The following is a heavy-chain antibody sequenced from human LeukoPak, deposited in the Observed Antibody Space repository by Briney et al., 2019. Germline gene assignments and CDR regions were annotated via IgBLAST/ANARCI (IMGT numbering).Heavy chain of an antibody. CDR3: AWSIAVAGPFDY. CDR1: GFTFSSYA. J-gene: IGHJ4*02. D-gene: IGHD6-19*01. Sequence: GGSLRLSCAASGFTFSSYAMHWVRQAPGKGLEGVAVISYDGSNKYYADSVKGRFTISRDNSKNTLYLQMNSLRAEDTAVYYCAWSIAVAGPFDYWGQGTLVTVSS. CDR2: ISYDGSNK. V-gene: IGHV3-30*04.